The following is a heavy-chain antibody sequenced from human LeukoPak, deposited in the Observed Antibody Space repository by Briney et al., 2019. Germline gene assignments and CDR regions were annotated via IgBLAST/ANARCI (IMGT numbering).Heavy chain of an antibody. CDR3: ARAVGGGPFDY. J-gene: IGHJ4*02. Sequence: ASVKVSCKASGYTFTSYGISWVRQAPGQGLECMGWINLNSGGTNYAQKFQGRVTMTRDTSISTAYMELNSLTSDDTAVYYCARAVGGGPFDYWGQGTVVTVSS. CDR1: GYTFTSYG. V-gene: IGHV1-2*02. D-gene: IGHD2-21*01. CDR2: INLNSGGT.